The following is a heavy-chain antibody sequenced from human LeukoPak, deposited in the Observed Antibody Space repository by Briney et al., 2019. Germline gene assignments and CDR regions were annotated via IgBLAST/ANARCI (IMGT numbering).Heavy chain of an antibody. CDR1: GCTFSSYG. CDR2: IWYDGSNK. Sequence: GGSLRLSCAASGCTFSSYGMHWVRQAPGKGLEWVAVIWYDGSNKYYADSVKGRFTISRDNSKNTLYLQMNSLRAEDTAVYYCARRYCSGGSCYSFRGDWFDPWGQGTLVTVSS. V-gene: IGHV3-33*01. CDR3: ARRYCSGGSCYSFRGDWFDP. D-gene: IGHD2-15*01. J-gene: IGHJ5*02.